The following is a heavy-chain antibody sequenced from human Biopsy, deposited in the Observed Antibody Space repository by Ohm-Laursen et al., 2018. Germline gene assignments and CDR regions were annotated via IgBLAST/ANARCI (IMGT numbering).Heavy chain of an antibody. J-gene: IGHJ6*02. CDR2: IYYSGGP. CDR1: GDSIARYY. Sequence: TLSLTCIVSGDSIARYYWTWIRQSPGKGLEWIAYIYYSGGPNYNPSLKGRVVISVDRSRNQFFLKLTSATAADTAIYYCARVDRYNFDHYIMDAWGRGTTVTVSS. V-gene: IGHV4-59*01. CDR3: ARVDRYNFDHYIMDA. D-gene: IGHD1-20*01.